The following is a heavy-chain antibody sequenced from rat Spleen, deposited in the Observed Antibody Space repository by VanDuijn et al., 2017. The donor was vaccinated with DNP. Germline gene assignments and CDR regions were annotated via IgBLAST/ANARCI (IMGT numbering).Heavy chain of an antibody. V-gene: IGHV3-1*01. CDR3: ARSGLGRGFAY. CDR2: ISYSGST. Sequence: EVQLQESGPGLVKPSQSLSLTCSVTGYSITRNYWGWIRKLPGNKMEWIGYISYSGSTGYNPSLKSRISITRDTSKNQFFLQLNSVTTEDTATYYCARSGLGRGFAYWGQGTLVTVSS. J-gene: IGHJ3*01. D-gene: IGHD5-1*01. CDR1: GYSITRNY.